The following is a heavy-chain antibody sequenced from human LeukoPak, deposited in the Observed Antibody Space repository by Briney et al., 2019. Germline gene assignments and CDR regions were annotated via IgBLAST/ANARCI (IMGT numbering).Heavy chain of an antibody. CDR3: ARPLVALKDYYYGLDV. J-gene: IGHJ6*02. Sequence: ASVKVSCKASGYTFTSYYIHWVRQAPGQGLEWMGVINPSGGSTSHAQKFQGRLIMTRDTSTSTVYMELSSLRSEDTAVYYCARPLVALKDYYYGLDVWGQGTTVTVSS. D-gene: IGHD3-9*01. V-gene: IGHV1-46*01. CDR2: INPSGGST. CDR1: GYTFTSYY.